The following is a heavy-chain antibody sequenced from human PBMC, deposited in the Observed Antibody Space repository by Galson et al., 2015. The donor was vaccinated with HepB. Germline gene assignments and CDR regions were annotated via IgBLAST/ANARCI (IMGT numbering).Heavy chain of an antibody. Sequence: SVKVSCKASGYTFTSYGISWVRQAPGQGLEWMGWISAYNGNTNYAQKLQGRVTMTTDTSTSTAYMELRSLRSDDTAVYYCARVRYCSSTSCHGVKDYWGQGTLVTVSS. CDR3: ARVRYCSSTSCHGVKDY. CDR2: ISAYNGNT. J-gene: IGHJ4*02. V-gene: IGHV1-18*01. D-gene: IGHD2-2*01. CDR1: GYTFTSYG.